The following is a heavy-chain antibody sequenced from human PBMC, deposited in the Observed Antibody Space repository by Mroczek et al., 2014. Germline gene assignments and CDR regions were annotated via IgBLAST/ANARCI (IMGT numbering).Heavy chain of an antibody. CDR2: INHSGST. D-gene: IGHD3-9*01. CDR1: GGSFSGYY. Sequence: QVQLQQWGAGLLKPSETLSLTCAVYGGSFSGYYWSWIRQPPGKGLEWIGEINHSGSTNYNPSLKSRVTISVDTSKNQFSLKLSSVTAADTAVYYCARGFGESTYYDILTGRDPTETGMDVWGQGTTVTVSS. CDR3: ARGFGESTYYDILTGRDPTETGMDV. J-gene: IGHJ6*02. V-gene: IGHV4-34*01.